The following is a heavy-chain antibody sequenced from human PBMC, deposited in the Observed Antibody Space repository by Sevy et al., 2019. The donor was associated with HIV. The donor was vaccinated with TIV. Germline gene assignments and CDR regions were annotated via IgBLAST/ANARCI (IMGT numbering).Heavy chain of an antibody. CDR3: ARGFGRYCSGGSGPGDSIWLDAFDI. D-gene: IGHD2-15*01. Sequence: ASVKVSCKASGGTFSSYAISWVRQAPGQGLEWMGGIIPIFGTANYAQKFQGRVTITADESTSTAYMGLSSLRSEDTAVYYFARGFGRYCSGGSGPGDSIWLDAFDIWGQGTMVTVSS. V-gene: IGHV1-69*13. J-gene: IGHJ3*02. CDR1: GGTFSSYA. CDR2: IIPIFGTA.